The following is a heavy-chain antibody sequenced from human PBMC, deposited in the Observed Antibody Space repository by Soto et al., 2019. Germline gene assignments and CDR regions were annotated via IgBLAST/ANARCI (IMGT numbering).Heavy chain of an antibody. CDR1: GGSFSGYY. V-gene: IGHV4-34*01. D-gene: IGHD3-10*01. Sequence: SETLSLTCAVYGGSFSGYYWSWIRQPPGKGLEWIGEINHSGSTNYNPSLKSRVTISVDTSKNQFSLKLSSVTAADTAVYYCARRESSGSYSQWGQGTLVTVSS. J-gene: IGHJ4*02. CDR3: ARRESSGSYSQ. CDR2: INHSGST.